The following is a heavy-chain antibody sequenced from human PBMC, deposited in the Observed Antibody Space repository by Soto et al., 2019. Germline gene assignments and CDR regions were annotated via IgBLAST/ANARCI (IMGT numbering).Heavy chain of an antibody. CDR3: ARSAEDSDYYYYCNDL. CDR2: TYYRSRWYS. D-gene: IGHD2-15*01. Sequence: SQSPSLTCVGSGDTFSGNSVAWDWVRQSPSRGLEWLGRTYYRSRWYSDYAVSVRSRIDINADTSKNQVFLQLNSVTPEDTAVYSWARSAEDSDYYYYCNDLWGQGTRGTVSS. J-gene: IGHJ6*02. V-gene: IGHV6-1*01. CDR1: GDTFSGNSVA.